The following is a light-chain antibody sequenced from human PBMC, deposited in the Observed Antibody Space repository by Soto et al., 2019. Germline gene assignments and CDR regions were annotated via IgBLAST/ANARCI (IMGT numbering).Light chain of an antibody. J-gene: IGKJ3*01. CDR1: QSVNNN. Sequence: EIVMTQSPVTLSVSPGERATLSCTASQSVNNNVAWYQQKPGHTPRLLIYSASIGATGTPARFSGSGSGSDFTLTISSLQSEDFAVYYCQQYNKWPLTFGLGPKWISN. V-gene: IGKV3-15*01. CDR3: QQYNKWPLT. CDR2: SAS.